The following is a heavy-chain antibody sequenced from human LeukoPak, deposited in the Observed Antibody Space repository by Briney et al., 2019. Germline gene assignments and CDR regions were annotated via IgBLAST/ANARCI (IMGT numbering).Heavy chain of an antibody. CDR3: ARDRARTVVSPWALDI. CDR2: ISDDGINK. J-gene: IGHJ3*02. V-gene: IGHV3-30-3*01. Sequence: GESLRLSCAASGFIFSNNAMHWVRQATGKGLEWVAIISDDGINKYYEDSVKGRFIISRDNPKNTLHLQMNSLRPEDTAVYYCARDRARTVVSPWALDIWGQGTMVTVSS. CDR1: GFIFSNNA. D-gene: IGHD3-22*01.